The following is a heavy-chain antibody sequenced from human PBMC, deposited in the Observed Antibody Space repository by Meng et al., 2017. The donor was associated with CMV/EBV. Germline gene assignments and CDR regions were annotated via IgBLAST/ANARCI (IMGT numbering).Heavy chain of an antibody. CDR1: CFSGYY. Sequence: CFSGYYWSWIRQPPGKGLEWIGEINHSGSTNYNPSLKSRVTISVDTSKNQFSLKLSSVTAADTAVYYCARGVGYCSSTSCYPRFDPWGQGTLVTVSS. D-gene: IGHD2-2*01. CDR2: INHSGST. J-gene: IGHJ5*02. CDR3: ARGVGYCSSTSCYPRFDP. V-gene: IGHV4-34*01.